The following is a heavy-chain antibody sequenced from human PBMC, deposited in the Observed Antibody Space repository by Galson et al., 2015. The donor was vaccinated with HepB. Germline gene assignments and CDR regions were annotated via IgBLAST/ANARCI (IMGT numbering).Heavy chain of an antibody. Sequence: SVKVSCKASGYTFTRFSMHWVRKAPGQRLEWMGWINAGSGDTEYSRKSQGRVTIARDTSASTTYMELSSLRSEDTAVYYCAREDGYCSSASCYLHYWGQGTLVTVSS. V-gene: IGHV1-3*01. D-gene: IGHD2-2*01. CDR1: GYTFTRFS. CDR2: INAGSGDT. J-gene: IGHJ4*02. CDR3: AREDGYCSSASCYLHY.